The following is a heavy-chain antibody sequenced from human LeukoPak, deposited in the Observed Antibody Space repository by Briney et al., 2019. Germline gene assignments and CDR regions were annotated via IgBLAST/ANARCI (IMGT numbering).Heavy chain of an antibody. CDR1: GGSISSYY. Sequence: PSETLSLTCTVSGGSISSYYWSWLRQPPGKGLEWIGYIYYSGSTSYNPSLKSRVTISVDTSKNQFSLKLSSVTAADTAVYYCAREGYGSGSYFDYWGQGTLVTVSS. CDR3: AREGYGSGSYFDY. CDR2: IYYSGST. D-gene: IGHD3-10*01. V-gene: IGHV4-59*01. J-gene: IGHJ4*02.